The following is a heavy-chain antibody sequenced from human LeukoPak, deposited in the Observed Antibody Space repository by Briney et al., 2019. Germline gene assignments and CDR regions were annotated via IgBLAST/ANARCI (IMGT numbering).Heavy chain of an antibody. V-gene: IGHV3-23*01. J-gene: IGHJ4*02. CDR2: IRRSDGSK. CDR1: EFSFSNFG. CDR3: ARGLESKDTRPHY. D-gene: IGHD1-1*01. Sequence: PGGSLRLSCAVSEFSFSNFGLSWVRQAPGKWLEWVSAIRRSDGSKHYADSVKGRFTISRDNSKNTMYLQMNGLRAEDTAVYYCARGLESKDTRPHYWGQGTLVSVST.